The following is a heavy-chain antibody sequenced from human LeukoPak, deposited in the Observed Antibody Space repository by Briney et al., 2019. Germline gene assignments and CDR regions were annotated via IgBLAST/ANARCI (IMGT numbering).Heavy chain of an antibody. D-gene: IGHD2-15*01. V-gene: IGHV4-39*07. CDR2: TYFSGTT. Sequence: SETLSLTCTVSGGSISSSSYYWGWIRQPPGKGLEWIGSTYFSGTTYYNPSLQSRVTISVDTAKNQFSLKVTSVTAADTAAYYCARDAHCTGVSCYSPYNWFDPWGQGTLVTVSS. J-gene: IGHJ5*02. CDR1: GGSISSSSYY. CDR3: ARDAHCTGVSCYSPYNWFDP.